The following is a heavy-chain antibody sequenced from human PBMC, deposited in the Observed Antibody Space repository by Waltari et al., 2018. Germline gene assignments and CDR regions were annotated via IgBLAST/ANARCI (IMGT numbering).Heavy chain of an antibody. CDR2: INPNSGGT. Sequence: QVQLVQSGAEVKMPGASVKVSCKASGYTFTGYYMHWVRQAPGQGLEWMGRINPNSGGTNYAQKFQGRVTMTRDTSISTAYMELSRLRSDDTAVYYCTVTTIDYYYGMDVWGQGTTVTVSS. V-gene: IGHV1-2*06. CDR3: TVTTIDYYYGMDV. D-gene: IGHD4-4*01. J-gene: IGHJ6*02. CDR1: GYTFTGYY.